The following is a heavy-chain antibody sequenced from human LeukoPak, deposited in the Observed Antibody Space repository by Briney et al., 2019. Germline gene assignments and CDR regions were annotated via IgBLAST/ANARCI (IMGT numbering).Heavy chain of an antibody. D-gene: IGHD3-9*01. Sequence: TSETLSLTCAVYGGSFSDYSWSWIRQPPGKGLEWIGEINHSGGTKHNPSLMSRVIMSVDTSKNQFSLKLSSVTAADTAVYYCARANIPPLRYFDWLHFWFDPWGQGTLVTVSS. CDR2: INHSGGT. J-gene: IGHJ5*02. V-gene: IGHV4-34*01. CDR1: GGSFSDYS. CDR3: ARANIPPLRYFDWLHFWFDP.